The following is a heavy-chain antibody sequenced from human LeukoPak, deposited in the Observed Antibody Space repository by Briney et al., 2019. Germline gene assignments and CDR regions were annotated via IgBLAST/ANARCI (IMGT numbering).Heavy chain of an antibody. CDR1: GFTVSSIH. D-gene: IGHD3-10*01. CDR3: ARGQGFGELLSRDFDY. J-gene: IGHJ4*02. CDR2: TYTGGNS. V-gene: IGHV3-53*01. Sequence: GGSLRLSCAASGFTVSSIHMVWVRQAPGKGLEWVSVTYTGGNSYYADSVKGRFTVSRDNSKNTLYLQMNSLRADDTAVYYCARGQGFGELLSRDFDYWGQGTLVTVSS.